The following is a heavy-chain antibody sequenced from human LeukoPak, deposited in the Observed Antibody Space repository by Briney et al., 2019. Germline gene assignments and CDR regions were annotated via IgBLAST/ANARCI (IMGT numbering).Heavy chain of an antibody. CDR2: IYSSGST. CDR1: GGSIRSYY. J-gene: IGHJ4*02. V-gene: IGHV4-4*07. CDR3: ASEAYYYDSSGYYKY. D-gene: IGHD3-22*01. Sequence: SETLSLTCTVSGGSIRSYYWSWIRQPAGKGLEWIGRIYSSGSTNYNPSLKSRVTMSVDTSKNQFSLKLSSVTAADTAVYYCASEAYYYDSSGYYKYWGQGTLVTVSS.